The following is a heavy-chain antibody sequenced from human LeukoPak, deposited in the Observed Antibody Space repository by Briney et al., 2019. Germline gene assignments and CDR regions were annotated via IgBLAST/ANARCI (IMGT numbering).Heavy chain of an antibody. CDR3: ARDGVTIFGVVRNYGMDV. V-gene: IGHV3-33*01. Sequence: PGGSLRLSCAASGFTFSSYGMHWVRQAPGEGLEWVAVIWYDGSNKYYADSVKGRFTISRDNSKNTLYLQMNSLRAEDTAVYYCARDGVTIFGVVRNYGMDVWGQGTTVTVSS. CDR1: GFTFSSYG. CDR2: IWYDGSNK. D-gene: IGHD3-3*01. J-gene: IGHJ6*02.